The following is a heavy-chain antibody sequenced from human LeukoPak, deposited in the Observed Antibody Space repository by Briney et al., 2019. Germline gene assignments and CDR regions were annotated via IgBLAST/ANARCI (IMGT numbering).Heavy chain of an antibody. CDR1: GLTFSSYA. CDR3: AKDPADCSRITCQFHFYYYMDV. CDR2: ISISGVKT. D-gene: IGHD2-2*01. V-gene: IGHV3-23*01. Sequence: GGSLRLSCAASGLTFSSYAMSWVRQVPGKGLEWVSGISISGVKTYYTDSVKGRFTISRDSSKNTLYLQMNSLRAEDTAVYYCAKDPADCSRITCQFHFYYYMDVWGKGTTVTVSS. J-gene: IGHJ6*03.